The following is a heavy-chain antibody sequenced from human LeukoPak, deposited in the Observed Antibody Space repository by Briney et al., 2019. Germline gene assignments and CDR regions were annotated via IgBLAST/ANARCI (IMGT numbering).Heavy chain of an antibody. D-gene: IGHD6-6*01. CDR2: VFISGSP. J-gene: IGHJ4*02. Sequence: PSETLSLTCSVSGGSISDKYWTWIRQPAGKGLEWIGRVFISGSPNYNPSLNSRVSMSLDTSNNQFSLRLSSVTAANTAVYYCARGRDSSSTFDCWGQGILVTVSS. CDR3: ARGRDSSSTFDC. CDR1: GGSISDKY. V-gene: IGHV4-4*07.